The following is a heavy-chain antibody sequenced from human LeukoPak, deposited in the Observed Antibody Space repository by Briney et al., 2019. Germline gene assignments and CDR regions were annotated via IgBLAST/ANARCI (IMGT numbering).Heavy chain of an antibody. J-gene: IGHJ6*03. V-gene: IGHV4-61*02. CDR2: IYTSGST. CDR3: ARVAIGSHYNYYYYYIDV. D-gene: IGHD1-26*01. Sequence: TSETLSLTCTVSGGSISSGSYYWSWIRQPAGKGLEWIGRIYTSGSTNYNPSLKSRVTISVDTSKNQVSLKLSSVTAADTAVYYCARVAIGSHYNYYYYYIDVWGKGTTVTVSS. CDR1: GGSISSGSYY.